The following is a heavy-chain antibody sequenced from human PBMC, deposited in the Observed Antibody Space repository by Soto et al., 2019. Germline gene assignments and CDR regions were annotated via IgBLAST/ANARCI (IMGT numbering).Heavy chain of an antibody. CDR1: GGSIGSTDSY. V-gene: IGHV4-30-4*08. Sequence: QVQLQESGPGLVEPSQTLSLTCTVSGGSIGSTDSYWSWIRRPPGKGLEWIGYIYYTGGTFYNPSLKSRLTLSLETSSNQFSLRLTSVTATDTGIYYCARGGSGWAEYFQHWGQGTLVAVSS. CDR2: IYYTGGT. J-gene: IGHJ1*01. D-gene: IGHD6-25*01. CDR3: ARGGSGWAEYFQH.